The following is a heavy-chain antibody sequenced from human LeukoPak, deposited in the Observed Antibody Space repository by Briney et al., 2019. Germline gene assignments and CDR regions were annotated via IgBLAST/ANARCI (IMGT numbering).Heavy chain of an antibody. CDR1: GFTFSSYA. Sequence: GGSLRLSCAASGFTFSSYAMHWVRQALGRGLEWVAVISYDGSNKYYADSVKGRFTISRDNSKNTLYLQMNSLRAEDTAVYYCARDRAQYDFWSGYFDYWGQGTLVTVSS. D-gene: IGHD3-3*01. CDR3: ARDRAQYDFWSGYFDY. J-gene: IGHJ4*02. CDR2: ISYDGSNK. V-gene: IGHV3-30-3*01.